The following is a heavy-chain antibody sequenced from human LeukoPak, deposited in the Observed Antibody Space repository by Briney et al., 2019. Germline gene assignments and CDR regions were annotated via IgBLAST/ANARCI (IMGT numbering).Heavy chain of an antibody. CDR1: GYTFTGYY. J-gene: IGHJ6*03. CDR3: ARTAIGITMVRGGKGPYYYMDV. V-gene: IGHV1-2*02. CDR2: INPNSGGT. Sequence: GASVKVSCKASGYTFTGYYMHWVRQAPGQGLEWMGWINPNSGGTNYAQKFQGRVTMTRDTSISTAYMELSRLRSDDTAVYYCARTAIGITMVRGGKGPYYYMDVWGKGTTVTVSS. D-gene: IGHD3-10*01.